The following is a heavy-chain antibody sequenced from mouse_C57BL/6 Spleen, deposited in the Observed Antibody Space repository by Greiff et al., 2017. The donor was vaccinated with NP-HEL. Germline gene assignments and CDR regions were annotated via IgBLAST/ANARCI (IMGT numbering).Heavy chain of an antibody. D-gene: IGHD1-1*01. J-gene: IGHJ2*01. Sequence: QVQLQQSGAELVKPGASVKISCKASGYAFSSYWMNWVKQRPGKGLEWIGQIYPGDGDTNYNGKFKGKATLTADKSSSTAYMQLSSLTSEDSAVYFCARGITTVVLDYWGQGTTLTVSS. CDR2: IYPGDGDT. CDR3: ARGITTVVLDY. V-gene: IGHV1-80*01. CDR1: GYAFSSYW.